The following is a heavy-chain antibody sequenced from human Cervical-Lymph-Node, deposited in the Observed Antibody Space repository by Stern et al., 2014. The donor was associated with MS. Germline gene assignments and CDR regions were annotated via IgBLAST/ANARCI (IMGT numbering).Heavy chain of an antibody. Sequence: DQLVQSGAEVKKPGESLKISCKGSGYSFTSYWIGWVRQMPGKGLEWMGIIYPGDSDTRYSPSFQGQVTISADKSISTAYLQWSSLKASDTAMYYCARHAYQLARNYGDYVSTRYSSGWGVRYYYYGMDVWGQGTTVTVSS. D-gene: IGHD6-19*01. CDR1: GYSFTSYW. J-gene: IGHJ6*02. CDR3: ARHAYQLARNYGDYVSTRYSSGWGVRYYYYGMDV. CDR2: IYPGDSDT. V-gene: IGHV5-51*01.